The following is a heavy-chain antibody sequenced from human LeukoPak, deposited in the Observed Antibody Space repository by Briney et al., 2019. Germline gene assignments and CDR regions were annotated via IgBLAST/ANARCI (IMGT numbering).Heavy chain of an antibody. Sequence: SETLSLTCTVSGGSISSYYWSWIRQPAGKGLEWIGRIYTSGSTNYNPSLKSRVTMSVDTSKNHFSLKLSSVTAADTAVYYCARDSYYYGSGSYPLDYWGQGTLVTVSS. CDR1: GGSISSYY. CDR3: ARDSYYYGSGSYPLDY. CDR2: IYTSGST. V-gene: IGHV4-4*07. J-gene: IGHJ4*02. D-gene: IGHD3-10*01.